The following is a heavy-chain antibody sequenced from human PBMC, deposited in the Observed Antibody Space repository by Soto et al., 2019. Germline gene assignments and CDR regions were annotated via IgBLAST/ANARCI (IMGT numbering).Heavy chain of an antibody. CDR1: GFTVSSNY. Sequence: PGGSLRLSCAASGFTVSSNYMSWVRQAPGKGLEWVSVIYSGGSTHYADSVKGRFTISRDNSKNTLYLQMNSLRAEDTAVYYCARAANGSGSYYNMWAFDIWGQGTMVTVS. CDR3: ARAANGSGSYYNMWAFDI. D-gene: IGHD3-10*01. V-gene: IGHV3-53*01. CDR2: IYSGGST. J-gene: IGHJ3*02.